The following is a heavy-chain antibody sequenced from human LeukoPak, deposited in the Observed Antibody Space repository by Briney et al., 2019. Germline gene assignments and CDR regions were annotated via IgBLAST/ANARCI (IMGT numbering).Heavy chain of an antibody. J-gene: IGHJ4*02. CDR3: ARGPSYYYGSGSYAPYFDY. D-gene: IGHD3-10*01. Sequence: PSETLSLTCTVSGGSISSSNYYWGWIRQPPGKGLEWIGSIHYSGSTYYNPSLKSRVTISVDTSKNQFSLKLSSVTAADTAVYYCARGPSYYYGSGSYAPYFDYWGQGTLVTVSS. V-gene: IGHV4-39*07. CDR2: IHYSGST. CDR1: GGSISSSNYY.